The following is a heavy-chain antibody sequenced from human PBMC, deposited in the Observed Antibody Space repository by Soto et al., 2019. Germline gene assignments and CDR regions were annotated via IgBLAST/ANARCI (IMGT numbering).Heavy chain of an antibody. CDR1: GYTFTSYG. CDR2: ISAYNGNT. V-gene: IGHV1-18*01. D-gene: IGHD6-13*01. Sequence: VQLVQSGAEVKKPGASVKVSCKASGYTFTSYGISWVRQAPGQGLEWMGWISAYNGNTNYAQKLQGRVTMTTDTSTSTAYMELRSLRSDDTAVYYCASEGSSWYPFSGYYCMDVWGQGTTVTVSS. J-gene: IGHJ6*02. CDR3: ASEGSSWYPFSGYYCMDV.